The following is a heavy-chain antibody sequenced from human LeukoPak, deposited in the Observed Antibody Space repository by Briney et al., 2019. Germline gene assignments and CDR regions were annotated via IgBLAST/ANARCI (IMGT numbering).Heavy chain of an antibody. V-gene: IGHV1-69*06. CDR1: GGTFSSYA. D-gene: IGHD3-9*01. CDR2: IIPIFGTA. J-gene: IGHJ4*02. Sequence: ASVKVSCKASGGTFSSYAISWVRQAPGQGLEWMGGIIPIFGTANYAQKFQGRVTITADKSTSTAYMELSSLRSEDTAVYYCARDQYYDILTGYYSNGFDYWGQGTLVTVSS. CDR3: ARDQYYDILTGYYSNGFDY.